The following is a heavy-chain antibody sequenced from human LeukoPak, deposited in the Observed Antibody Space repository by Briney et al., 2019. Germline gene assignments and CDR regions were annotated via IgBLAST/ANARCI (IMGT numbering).Heavy chain of an antibody. J-gene: IGHJ4*02. V-gene: IGHV3-33*06. CDR2: IWYDESNK. D-gene: IGHD6-13*01. CDR3: EKEPEQQLAFFDD. Sequence: GGCLRLSCAASGFTFSIYGMHWVRQAPGKGLGWEAVIWYDESNKYNADSVKGQFTISRDNSKHTLYLQVNSLRAEDTAVYYCEKEPEQQLAFFDDGGQGTLLTVSS. CDR1: GFTFSIYG.